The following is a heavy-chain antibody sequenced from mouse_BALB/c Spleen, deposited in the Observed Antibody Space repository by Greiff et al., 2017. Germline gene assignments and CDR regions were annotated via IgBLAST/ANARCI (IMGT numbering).Heavy chain of an antibody. J-gene: IGHJ3*01. V-gene: IGHV5-12-1*01. CDR3: ARHDWFAY. CDR1: GFAFSSYD. Sequence: EVQRVESGGGLAKPGGSLKLSCAASGFAFSSYDMSWVRQTPEKRLEWVAYISSGGGSTYYPDTVKGRFTISRDNAKNTLYLQMSSLKSEDTAMYYCARHDWFAYWGQGTLVTVSA. CDR2: ISSGGGST.